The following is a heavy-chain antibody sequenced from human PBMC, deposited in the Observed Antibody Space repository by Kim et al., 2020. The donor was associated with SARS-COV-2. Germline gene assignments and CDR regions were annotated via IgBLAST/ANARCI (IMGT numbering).Heavy chain of an antibody. Sequence: GGSLRLSCAASGFTFTNYGMHWVRQAPGKGLEWVAFISYDGSDKYYGDAVKGRITISTDNSNNTLELQMNSLRSEDTAVYYWANGRSGRVDIVAGEFDFWGQGTLVTVSS. V-gene: IGHV3-30*18. J-gene: IGHJ4*02. D-gene: IGHD5-12*01. CDR3: ANGRSGRVDIVAGEFDF. CDR2: ISYDGSDK. CDR1: GFTFTNYG.